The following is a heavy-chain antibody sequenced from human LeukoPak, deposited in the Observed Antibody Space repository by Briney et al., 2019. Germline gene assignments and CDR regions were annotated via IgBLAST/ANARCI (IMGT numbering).Heavy chain of an antibody. D-gene: IGHD5-12*01. CDR1: GFTFGDYA. CDR3: TRDPGGYDYDV. J-gene: IGHJ6*02. Sequence: SGGSLRLSCTASGFTFGDYAMSWVRQAPGKGLEWVSFIRIKAYGGTTEYAASVKGRFTISRDDSKSIAYLQMNSLKTEDTAVYYCTRDPGGYDYDVWGQGTTVTVSS. V-gene: IGHV3-49*04. CDR2: IRIKAYGGTT.